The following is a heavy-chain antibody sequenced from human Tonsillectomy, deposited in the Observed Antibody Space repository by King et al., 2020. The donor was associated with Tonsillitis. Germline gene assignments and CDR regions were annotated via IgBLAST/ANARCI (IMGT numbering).Heavy chain of an antibody. CDR1: GFTFDDYA. V-gene: IGHV3-9*01. Sequence: VQLVESGGGLVQPGRSLRLSCAASGFTFDDYAMHWVRQAPGKGLEWVSGISWNSGSIGYADSVKGRFTISRDNAKNSLYLQMNSLRAEDTALYYCARGLYDILTGFFYWGQGTLVTVPS. CDR2: ISWNSGSI. CDR3: ARGLYDILTGFFY. D-gene: IGHD3-9*01. J-gene: IGHJ4*02.